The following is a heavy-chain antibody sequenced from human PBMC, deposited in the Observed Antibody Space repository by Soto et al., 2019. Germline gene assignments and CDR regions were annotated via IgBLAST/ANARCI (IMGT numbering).Heavy chain of an antibody. CDR2: IYYSGST. J-gene: IGHJ6*02. CDR1: GGSISSGDYY. CDR3: ARDQVVSERYYYYGMDV. V-gene: IGHV4-30-4*01. D-gene: IGHD2-15*01. Sequence: SETLSLTCTVSGGSISSGDYYWSWIRQPPGKGLEWIGYIYYSGSTYYNPPLKSRVTISVDTSKNQFSLKLSSVTAADTAVYYCARDQVVSERYYYYGMDVWGQGTTVTVSS.